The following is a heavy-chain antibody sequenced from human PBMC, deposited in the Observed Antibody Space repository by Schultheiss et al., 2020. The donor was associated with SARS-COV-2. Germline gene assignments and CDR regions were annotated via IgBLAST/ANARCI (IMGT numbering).Heavy chain of an antibody. CDR3: ARDDYSERGGYGMDV. Sequence: SETLSLTCTVSGGSISSSSYYWGWIRQPPGKGLEWIGSIYYSGSTYYNPSLKSRVTISVDTSKNQFSLKLSSVTAADTAVYYCARDDYSERGGYGMDVWGQGTTVTVSS. CDR1: GGSISSSSYY. V-gene: IGHV4-39*02. D-gene: IGHD4-11*01. J-gene: IGHJ6*02. CDR2: IYYSGST.